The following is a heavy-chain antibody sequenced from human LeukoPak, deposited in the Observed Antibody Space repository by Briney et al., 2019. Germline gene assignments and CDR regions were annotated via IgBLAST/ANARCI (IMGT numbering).Heavy chain of an antibody. CDR2: IYHSGST. CDR1: GGSISSGGYS. J-gene: IGHJ4*02. V-gene: IGHV4-30-2*01. CDR3: ASSYSSSSFDY. D-gene: IGHD6-6*01. Sequence: SQTLSLTCAVSGGSISSGGYSWSWIRQPPGKGLEWIGYIYHSGSTYYNPSLKSRVTISVDRSNNQFSLKLSSVTAADTAVYYCASSYSSSSFDYWGQGTLVTVSS.